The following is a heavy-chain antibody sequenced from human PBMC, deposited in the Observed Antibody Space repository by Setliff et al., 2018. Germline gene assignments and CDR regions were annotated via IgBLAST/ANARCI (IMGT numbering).Heavy chain of an antibody. V-gene: IGHV4-39*01. CDR3: AREGRWDYSYPIY. CDR1: DDSFYSSSYY. J-gene: IGHJ4*02. CDR2: ISYDGAT. D-gene: IGHD4-4*01. Sequence: KASETLSLTCSVSDDSFYSSSYYWAWIRQPPGRGLEWIGSISYDGATNYNSSLKSRVAMSLDVPGRQFALKLSSVTAVDAAVYYCAREGRWDYSYPIYWGQGILVTVSS.